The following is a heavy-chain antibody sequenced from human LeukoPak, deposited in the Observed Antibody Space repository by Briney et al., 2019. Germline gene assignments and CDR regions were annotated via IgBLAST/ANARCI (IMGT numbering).Heavy chain of an antibody. J-gene: IGHJ6*03. CDR2: IYYSGST. Sequence: SETLSLTCTVSGGSISSYYWSWIRQPPGKGLEWIGYIYYSGSTNYNPSLKSRVTISVDTSKNQFSLKLSSVTAADTAVYYCARRIITDYMDVWGKGTTVTVSS. CDR3: ARRIITDYMDV. D-gene: IGHD3-16*01. V-gene: IGHV4-59*01. CDR1: GGSISSYY.